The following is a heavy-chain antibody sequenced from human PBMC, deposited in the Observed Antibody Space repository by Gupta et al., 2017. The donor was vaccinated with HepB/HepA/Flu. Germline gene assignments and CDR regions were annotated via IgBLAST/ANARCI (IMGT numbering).Heavy chain of an antibody. V-gene: IGHV3-23*01. D-gene: IGHD3-10*01. CDR2: ISGSGGST. CDR3: AKVSGYYGSGTSF. Sequence: EVQLLQSGGGLVQPGGSLRRSCAASGLTYGSDDMSWIRQAPGKGLEWVSAISGSGGSTYYADSVQGRFTISRDNPQNTLYLQMNSLRAEDTAVYFCAKVSGYYGSGTSFWGQGTLVTVSS. CDR1: GLTYGSDD. J-gene: IGHJ4*02.